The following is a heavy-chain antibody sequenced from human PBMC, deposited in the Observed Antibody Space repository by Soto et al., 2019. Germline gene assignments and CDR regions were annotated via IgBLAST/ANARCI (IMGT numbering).Heavy chain of an antibody. J-gene: IGHJ5*02. CDR1: GFTFSSYG. Sequence: GCLRLSCAASGFTFSSYGMHWVRQAPGKGLEWVAVIWYDGSNKYYADSVKGRFTISRDNSKNTLYLQMNSLRAEDTAVYYCAREGCSGGSCYRFDPWGQGTLVTVSS. CDR2: IWYDGSNK. CDR3: AREGCSGGSCYRFDP. V-gene: IGHV3-33*01. D-gene: IGHD2-15*01.